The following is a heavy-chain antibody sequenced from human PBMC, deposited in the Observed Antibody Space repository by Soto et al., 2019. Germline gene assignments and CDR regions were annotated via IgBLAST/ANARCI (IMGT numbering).Heavy chain of an antibody. CDR3: AKGPFIAAGSTTRFDN. Sequence: PGGSLRLSCAASGFTFRNAWMNWIRQAPGKGLEWVGRIKSKTDGGTTDYAAPVKGRFTISRDDSKNTLYLQMNSLKTEDTAVYYCAKGPFIAAGSTTRFDNWGQGSLVTVSS. D-gene: IGHD6-13*01. V-gene: IGHV3-15*07. CDR1: GFTFRNAW. CDR2: IKSKTDGGTT. J-gene: IGHJ4*02.